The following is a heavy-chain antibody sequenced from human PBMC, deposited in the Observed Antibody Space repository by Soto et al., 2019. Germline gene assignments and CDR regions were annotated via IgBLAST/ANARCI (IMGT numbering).Heavy chain of an antibody. J-gene: IGHJ6*02. CDR3: ATPIIAVAGTYYYYGMDV. V-gene: IGHV5-10-1*01. Sequence: GESLKISCKGSGYSFTSYWISWVRQMPGKGLEWMGRIDPSDSYTNYSPSFQGHVTISADKSISTAYLQWSSLKASDTAMYYCATPIIAVAGTYYYYGMDVWGQGTKVTVSS. D-gene: IGHD6-19*01. CDR1: GYSFTSYW. CDR2: IDPSDSYT.